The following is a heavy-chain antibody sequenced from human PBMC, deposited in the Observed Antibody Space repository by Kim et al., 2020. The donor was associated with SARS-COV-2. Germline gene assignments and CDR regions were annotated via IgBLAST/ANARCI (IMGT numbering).Heavy chain of an antibody. CDR2: IGGGGDV. J-gene: IGHJ6*02. V-gene: IGHV3-11*01. CDR1: GLNFNIQY. CDR3: ATPYYYRMPV. Sequence: GGSLRLSCVVSGLNFNIQYMTWVRQAPGKGLEWVSFIGGGGDVAYADSVEGRLTTSRDNARNSLYLQINSLRADDTAVYYCATPYYYRMPVWGQGATVTVSS.